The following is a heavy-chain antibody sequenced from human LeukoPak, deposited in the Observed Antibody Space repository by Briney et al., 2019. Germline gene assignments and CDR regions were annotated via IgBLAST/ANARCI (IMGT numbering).Heavy chain of an antibody. CDR1: GYALTELS. J-gene: IGHJ4*02. D-gene: IGHD2-2*01. CDR2: FDSEDNEI. CDR3: AAGAQLPIDY. Sequence: GASVKVSCKVSGYALTELSILWVRQAPGKGLEWMGGFDSEDNEIIYAQKFRGRVTMTEDTPTDTAYMELSSLTSEDTAIYYCAAGAQLPIDYWGQGTLVTASS. V-gene: IGHV1-24*01.